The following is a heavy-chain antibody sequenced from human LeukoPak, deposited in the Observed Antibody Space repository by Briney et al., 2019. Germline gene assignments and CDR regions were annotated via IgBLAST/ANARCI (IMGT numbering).Heavy chain of an antibody. J-gene: IGHJ4*02. D-gene: IGHD3-16*02. V-gene: IGHV3-7*01. Sequence: SGGSLRLSCAASGFTFSSYWMSWVRQAPGKGLEWVANIKQDGSEKYYVDSVKGRFTISRDNDKNSLFPQMTSLRAEDTAVYYCARVGGRYSPLGYWGQGTLVTVSS. CDR3: ARVGGRYSPLGY. CDR2: IKQDGSEK. CDR1: GFTFSSYW.